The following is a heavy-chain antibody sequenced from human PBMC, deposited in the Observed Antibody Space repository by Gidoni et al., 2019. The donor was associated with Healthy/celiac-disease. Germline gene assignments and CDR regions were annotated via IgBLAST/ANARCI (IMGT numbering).Heavy chain of an antibody. J-gene: IGHJ4*02. CDR1: GGSISSSSYY. Sequence: QLQLQESGPGLVKPSETLSLTCTVSGGSISSSSYYWGWIRQPPGKGLEWIGSIYYSGSTYYNPSLKSRVTISVDTSKNQFSLKLSSVTAADTAVYYCARLTPYYDILTGYYLSYFDYWGQGTLVTVSS. V-gene: IGHV4-39*01. D-gene: IGHD3-9*01. CDR2: IYYSGST. CDR3: ARLTPYYDILTGYYLSYFDY.